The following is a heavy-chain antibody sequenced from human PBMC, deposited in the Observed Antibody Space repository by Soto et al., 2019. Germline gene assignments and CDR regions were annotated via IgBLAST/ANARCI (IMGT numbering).Heavy chain of an antibody. Sequence: QLVESGGALVQPGGSLRLSCAASGFSFSNYWMQWVRQAPGKGLEWVANIKEDETEKYYVDSVKGRFTISRDNAGNSLYLHMTSLRADDTAVYYCARSHFDLWGGGTLVTVSS. CDR1: GFSFSNYW. V-gene: IGHV3-7*05. CDR3: ARSHFDL. J-gene: IGHJ2*01. CDR2: IKEDETEK.